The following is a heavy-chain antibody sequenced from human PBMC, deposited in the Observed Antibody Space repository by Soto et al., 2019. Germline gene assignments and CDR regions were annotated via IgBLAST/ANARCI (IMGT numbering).Heavy chain of an antibody. CDR1: GGSISSYY. D-gene: IGHD1-1*01. Sequence: PSETLSLTCTVSGGSISSYYLSWIRQPPGKGLEWIGEIYHSGSTNYNPSLKSRVTISVDKSKNQFSLKLSSVTAADTAVYYCARAPYNWNHFDYWGQGTLVTVSS. V-gene: IGHV4-59*12. J-gene: IGHJ4*02. CDR2: IYHSGST. CDR3: ARAPYNWNHFDY.